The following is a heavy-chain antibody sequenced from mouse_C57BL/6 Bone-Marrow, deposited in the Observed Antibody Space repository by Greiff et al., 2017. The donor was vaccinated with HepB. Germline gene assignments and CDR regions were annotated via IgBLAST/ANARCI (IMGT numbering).Heavy chain of an antibody. CDR1: GFNIKDDY. D-gene: IGHD2-5*01. Sequence: VHVKQSGAELVRPGASVKLSCTASGFNIKDDYMHWVKQRPEQGLEWIGWIDPENGDTEYASKFQGKATITADTSSNTAYLQLSSLTSEDTAVYYCTPYYSNLDYWGQGTTLTVSS. J-gene: IGHJ2*01. CDR2: IDPENGDT. CDR3: TPYYSNLDY. V-gene: IGHV14-4*01.